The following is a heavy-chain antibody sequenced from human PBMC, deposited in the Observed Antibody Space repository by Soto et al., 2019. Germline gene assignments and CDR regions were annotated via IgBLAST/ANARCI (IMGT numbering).Heavy chain of an antibody. CDR1: GSLPVGSLSTYF. Sequence: PSETMSLTCGLSGSLPVGSLSTYFWTWIRQPPGKGLEWIGEINHSGSPNYSPSLRGRVTISLDTSKKQFYLNLSSVTAADTAVYFCARARFSQWSQDYYGLNVWGQGTTVTFSS. D-gene: IGHD3-3*01. CDR2: INHSGSP. CDR3: ARARFSQWSQDYYGLNV. J-gene: IGHJ6*02. V-gene: IGHV4-34*01.